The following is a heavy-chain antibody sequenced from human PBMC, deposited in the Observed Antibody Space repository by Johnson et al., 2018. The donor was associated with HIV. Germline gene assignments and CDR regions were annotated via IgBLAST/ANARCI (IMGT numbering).Heavy chain of an antibody. V-gene: IGHV3-11*04. CDR1: GFTFSDYY. CDR2: ISSSGSTI. J-gene: IGHJ3*02. CDR3: AKDSSVLLCFDI. D-gene: IGHD3-10*01. Sequence: QVQLVESGGGLVKPGGSLRLSCAASGFTFSDYYLVWIRQAPGKGLEWLSYISSSGSTIYYADSVKGRFTISRDNAKNSVFRQMNSLRAEDTAVYYCAKDSSVLLCFDIWGQGTMVTVSS.